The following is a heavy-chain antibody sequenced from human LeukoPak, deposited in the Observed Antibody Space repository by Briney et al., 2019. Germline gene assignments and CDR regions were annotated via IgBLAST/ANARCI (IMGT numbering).Heavy chain of an antibody. CDR2: IYASGST. CDR3: ARARYDSSGYYYFDS. Sequence: SETLSLTCSGDSPSDYYWNWIRHPAGNGPEWSGRIYASGSTNYNPSLKSRVNTSRNRFPLSLSSVTAADTAVYYCARARYDSSGYYYFDSWGQGILVTVCS. J-gene: IGHJ4*02. D-gene: IGHD3-22*01. CDR1: GDSPSDYY. V-gene: IGHV4-4*07.